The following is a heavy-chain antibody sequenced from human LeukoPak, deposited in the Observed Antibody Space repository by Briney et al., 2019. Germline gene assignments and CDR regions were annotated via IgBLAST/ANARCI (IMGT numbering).Heavy chain of an antibody. CDR3: ARDPRNYGDY. Sequence: PGGSLRLSCAASGFTFSSYGMHWVRQAPGKGLEWVAVISYDGSNKYYADSVKGRFTISRDNAKNSLYLQMNSLRAEDTAVYYCARDPRNYGDYWGQGTLVTVSS. J-gene: IGHJ4*02. CDR1: GFTFSSYG. D-gene: IGHD4-11*01. V-gene: IGHV3-30*03. CDR2: ISYDGSNK.